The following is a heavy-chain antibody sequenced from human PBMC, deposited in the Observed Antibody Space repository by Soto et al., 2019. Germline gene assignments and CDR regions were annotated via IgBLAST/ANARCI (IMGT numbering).Heavy chain of an antibody. CDR2: IKIDGSEK. CDR1: GFTMYTNS. V-gene: IGHV3-7*01. J-gene: IGHJ4*02. CDR3: ASLLGDVTTLDN. Sequence: GGSLRLSCVASGFTMYTNSMAWVRQPPGKGLEWVASIKIDGSEKFYVDSVKGRFTISRDNAKDSVYLQMNNLRAEDTAVYYCASLLGDVTTLDNWGQGTLVTVSS. D-gene: IGHD3-10*01.